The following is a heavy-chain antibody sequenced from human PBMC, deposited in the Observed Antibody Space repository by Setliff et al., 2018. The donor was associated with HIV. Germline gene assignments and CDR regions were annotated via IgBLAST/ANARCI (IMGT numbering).Heavy chain of an antibody. D-gene: IGHD6-19*01. V-gene: IGHV1-69*10. J-gene: IGHJ6*03. CDR3: ARDGDSSGWYGYYYYMDV. Sequence: GASVKVSCKASGGTFSSYAISWVRQAPGQGLEWMGGIIPILGPANYAQRFQGRVTITADKSTSTAYMELSSLRSEDTAVYYCARDGDSSGWYGYYYYMDVWGKGTTVTVSS. CDR2: IIPILGPA. CDR1: GGTFSSYA.